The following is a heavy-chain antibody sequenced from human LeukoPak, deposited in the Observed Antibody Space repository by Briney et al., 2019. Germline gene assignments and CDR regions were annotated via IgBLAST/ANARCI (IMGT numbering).Heavy chain of an antibody. D-gene: IGHD5-12*01. CDR1: GGSISCFY. Sequence: PSETLSLTCTVSGGSISCFYWSWVRQPAGKGLEWIGRINTSGNTNYNPSLKSRVTMSIDTSKNQFSLKLSSMTAADTAVYYCARTRSWLPFEYWGQGTLVTVSS. V-gene: IGHV4-4*07. CDR3: ARTRSWLPFEY. CDR2: INTSGNT. J-gene: IGHJ4*02.